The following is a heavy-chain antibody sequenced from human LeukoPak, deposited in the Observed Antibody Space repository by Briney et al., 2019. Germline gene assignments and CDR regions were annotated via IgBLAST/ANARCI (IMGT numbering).Heavy chain of an antibody. CDR2: IYYSGST. V-gene: IGHV4-59*01. CDR1: GGSISSYY. J-gene: IGHJ3*02. D-gene: IGHD4-17*01. Sequence: PSETLSLTCTVSGGSISSYYWSWIRQPPGKGLEWIGYIYYSGSTNYNPSLKSRVTISVDTSKNQFSLKLSSVTAADTAVYYCARIDNDYEAFDIWGQGTMVTVSS. CDR3: ARIDNDYEAFDI.